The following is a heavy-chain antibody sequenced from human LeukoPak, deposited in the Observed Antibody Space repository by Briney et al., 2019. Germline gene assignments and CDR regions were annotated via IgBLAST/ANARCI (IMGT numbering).Heavy chain of an antibody. Sequence: PGGSLRLSCAASGFTFSSYGMHWVRQAPGKGLEWVAVIWNDGSQKYYADSVKGRFTISRDNSKNTLYLQMNSLRAEDTAVYYCARDKGPYYFDYWGQGTQLTVSS. CDR2: IWNDGSQK. J-gene: IGHJ4*02. CDR3: ARDKGPYYFDY. CDR1: GFTFSSYG. V-gene: IGHV3-33*01.